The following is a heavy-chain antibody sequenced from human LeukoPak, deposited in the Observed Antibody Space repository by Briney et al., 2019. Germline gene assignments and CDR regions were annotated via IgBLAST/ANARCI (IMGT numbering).Heavy chain of an antibody. CDR1: GGSFSGYY. D-gene: IGHD3-3*01. V-gene: IGHV4-34*01. CDR3: ARRNNDFWSGYPI. CDR2: MNHSGST. Sequence: SETLSLTCAAYGGSFSGYYWSWIRQPPGKGLEWIGEMNHSGSTNYNPSLKSGVTISIDRSKNQFSLKLSSVTAADTAVYYCARRNNDFWSGYPIWGQGTMVTVSS. J-gene: IGHJ3*02.